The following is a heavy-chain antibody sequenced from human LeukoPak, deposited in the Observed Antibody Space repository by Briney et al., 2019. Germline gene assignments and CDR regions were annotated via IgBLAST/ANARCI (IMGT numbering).Heavy chain of an antibody. CDR1: GGSIRSGSHY. Sequence: TSETLSLTCTVSGGSIRSGSHYWAWIRQPPGKGLEWIGSIYYSGSTYYNPSLENRVTIFIDTSKNHFSLKLSSLSAADTSVYYCAKRDDSGGNLVDLWGQGTLVTVS. CDR3: AKRDDSGGNLVDL. J-gene: IGHJ4*02. D-gene: IGHD3-22*01. V-gene: IGHV4-39*02. CDR2: IYYSGST.